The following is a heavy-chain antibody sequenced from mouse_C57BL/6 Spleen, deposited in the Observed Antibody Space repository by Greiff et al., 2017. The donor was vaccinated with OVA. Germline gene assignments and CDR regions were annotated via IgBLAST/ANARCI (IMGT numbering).Heavy chain of an antibody. CDR3: ASVYDYDVGGYAMDY. CDR2: ISSGGSYT. J-gene: IGHJ4*01. CDR1: GFTFSSYG. D-gene: IGHD2-4*01. Sequence: EVKLMESGGDLVKPGGSLKLSCAASGFTFSSYGMSWVRQTPDKRLEWVATISSGGSYTYYPDSVKGRFTISRDNAKNTLYLHMSSLKSEDTAMYYCASVYDYDVGGYAMDYWGQGTAVTVSS. V-gene: IGHV5-6*01.